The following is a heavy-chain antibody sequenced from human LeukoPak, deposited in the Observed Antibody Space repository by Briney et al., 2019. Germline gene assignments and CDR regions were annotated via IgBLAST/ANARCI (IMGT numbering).Heavy chain of an antibody. J-gene: IGHJ6*04. D-gene: IGHD3-3*01. Sequence: GASVKVSCKASGGTFSDYALNWVRQAPGQGLEWMGVFIPVLGTANSTQNFQDRVTITADVSTNTVYMELSSLRSEYTAVYFCAGIPVFGVVLHQEPVWGKGTTVTVSS. CDR1: GGTFSDYA. CDR3: AGIPVFGVVLHQEPV. V-gene: IGHV1-69*01. CDR2: FIPVLGTA.